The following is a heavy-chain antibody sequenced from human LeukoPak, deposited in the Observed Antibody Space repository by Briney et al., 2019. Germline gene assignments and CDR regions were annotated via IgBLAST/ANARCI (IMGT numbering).Heavy chain of an antibody. V-gene: IGHV4-61*02. CDR3: ARGLSGFRNNYDDY. D-gene: IGHD3-16*01. J-gene: IGHJ4*02. CDR1: GVSISSGSYY. CDR2: IYTSGNT. Sequence: SETLSLTCTVSGVSISSGSYYWSWIRQPAGKGLEWIGRIYTSGNTNYNPSLKSRVIISVDTSKNQFSLKLSSVTAADTAVYYCARGLSGFRNNYDDYWGQGTLVTVSS.